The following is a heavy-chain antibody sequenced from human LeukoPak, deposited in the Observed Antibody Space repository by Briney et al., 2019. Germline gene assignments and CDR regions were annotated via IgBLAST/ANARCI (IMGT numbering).Heavy chain of an antibody. Sequence: GGSLRLSCAASGFTFSSYAMSWVRQAPGKGLEWVSAISGSGGSTYYADSVKGRFTISRDNSKNTLYLQMNSLRAEDTAVYYCAKDPNSGSSPYHFDYWGQGTLVTVSS. CDR3: AKDPNSGSSPYHFDY. J-gene: IGHJ4*02. CDR1: GFTFSSYA. D-gene: IGHD1-26*01. CDR2: ISGSGGST. V-gene: IGHV3-23*01.